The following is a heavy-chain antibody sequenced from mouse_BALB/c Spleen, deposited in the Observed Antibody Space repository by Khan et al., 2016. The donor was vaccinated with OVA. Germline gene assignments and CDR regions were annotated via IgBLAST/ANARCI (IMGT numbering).Heavy chain of an antibody. Sequence: QVQLKQSGTELVKPGASVKLSCKAYGYTFTNYDINWVRQRPEQGLEWIGWIFPGDDSTKYNEKFKDKATLTTDKSSSTAYMQLSRLTSEDSVVYFCARRRGSMDYWGQGTSVTVSS. CDR1: GYTFTNYD. J-gene: IGHJ4*01. CDR3: ARRRGSMDY. V-gene: IGHV1-85*01. CDR2: IFPGDDST.